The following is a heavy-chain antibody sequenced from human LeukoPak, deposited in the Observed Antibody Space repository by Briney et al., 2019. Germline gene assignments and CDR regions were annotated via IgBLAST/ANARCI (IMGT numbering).Heavy chain of an antibody. D-gene: IGHD4-17*01. Sequence: PGGSLILSCAASGFTFSSYAMSWVRQAPGKGLEWVSAISGSGGSTYYADSVKGRFTISRDNSKNTLYLQMNSLRAADTAVYYCAKDHDDYGVQYYFDYWGQGTLVTVSS. CDR3: AKDHDDYGVQYYFDY. CDR1: GFTFSSYA. CDR2: ISGSGGST. V-gene: IGHV3-23*01. J-gene: IGHJ4*02.